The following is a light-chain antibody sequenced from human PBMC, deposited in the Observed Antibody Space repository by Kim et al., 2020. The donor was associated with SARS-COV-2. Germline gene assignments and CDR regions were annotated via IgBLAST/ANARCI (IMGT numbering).Light chain of an antibody. CDR3: QQYHNWPPT. CDR2: AAS. Sequence: EIVVTQSPVTLSVSPGERATLSCRASQGISTNLAWYQQKPGQAPRLLISAASTRATGIPARFSGGGSGTEFTLTISSLQSEDFAVYYCQQYHNWPPTFGQGTKVDIK. J-gene: IGKJ1*01. V-gene: IGKV3D-15*01. CDR1: QGISTN.